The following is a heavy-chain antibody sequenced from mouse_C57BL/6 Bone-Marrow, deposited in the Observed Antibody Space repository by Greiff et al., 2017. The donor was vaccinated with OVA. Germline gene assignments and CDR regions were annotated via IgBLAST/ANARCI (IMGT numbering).Heavy chain of an antibody. CDR1: EYEFPSHD. CDR2: INSDGGST. J-gene: IGHJ3*01. D-gene: IGHD2-4*01. CDR3: ARAGLRTWFAY. Sequence: DVKLVESGGGLVQPGESLKLSCESNEYEFPSHDMSWVRKTPEKRLELVAAINSDGGSTYYPDTMERRFIISRDNTKKTLYLQMSSLRSEDTALDYCARAGLRTWFAYWGQGTLVTVSA. V-gene: IGHV5-2*01.